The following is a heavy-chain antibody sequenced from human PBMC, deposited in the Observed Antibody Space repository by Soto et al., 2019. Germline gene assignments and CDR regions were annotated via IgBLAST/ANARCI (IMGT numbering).Heavy chain of an antibody. J-gene: IGHJ3*02. V-gene: IGHV4-39*01. CDR3: ARHSSITMVRDTFDI. Sequence: HLQLQESGPGLVKPSETLSLICTVSGGSISTSTHYWVWIRQPPGKGLEWIGSVYYSGSAYYTPSLRSRVTISVDTSKNQFSLKLSSVTAADTAVYYCARHSSITMVRDTFDIWGQGTTVSVSS. CDR2: VYYSGSA. D-gene: IGHD3-10*01. CDR1: GGSISTSTHY.